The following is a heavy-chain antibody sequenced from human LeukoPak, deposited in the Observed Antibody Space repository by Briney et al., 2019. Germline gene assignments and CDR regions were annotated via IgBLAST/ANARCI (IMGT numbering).Heavy chain of an antibody. D-gene: IGHD2-2*01. J-gene: IGHJ4*02. CDR2: IKQDGSEK. CDR3: ARAPTVLVGYCSSSSCQADY. V-gene: IGHV3-7*01. Sequence: GGSLRLSCAASGFTFSSYWMSWVRQAPGKGLEWVANIKQDGSEKYYVDSVKGRFTISRDNAKNSLYLQMNSLRVEDTAVYHCARAPTVLVGYCSSSSCQADYWGQGTLVTVSS. CDR1: GFTFSSYW.